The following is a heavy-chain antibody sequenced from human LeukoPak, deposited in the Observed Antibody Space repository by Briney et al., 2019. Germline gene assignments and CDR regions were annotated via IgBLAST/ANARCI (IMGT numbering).Heavy chain of an antibody. V-gene: IGHV3-30-3*01. CDR3: AKRVWGDGWQYFDY. CDR2: ISYDGSNK. J-gene: IGHJ4*02. Sequence: QSGRSLRLSCAASGFTFSSYAMHWVRQAPGKGLEWVAVISYDGSNKYYADSVKGRFTISRDNSKNTLYLQMNSLRAEDTAVYYCAKRVWGDGWQYFDYWGQGTLVTVSS. CDR1: GFTFSSYA. D-gene: IGHD5-24*01.